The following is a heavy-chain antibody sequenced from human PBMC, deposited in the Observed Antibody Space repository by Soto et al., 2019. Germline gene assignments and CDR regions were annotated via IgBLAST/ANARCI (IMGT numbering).Heavy chain of an antibody. J-gene: IGHJ4*02. D-gene: IGHD6-13*01. V-gene: IGHV4-39*01. CDR3: ARHSTHRRSWVGY. Sequence: SETLSLTCTVSGGSISSSSYYWGWIRQPPGKGLEWIGSIYYSGSTYYNPSLKSRVTISVDTSKNQFSLKLSSVTAADTAVYYCARHSTHRRSWVGYWGQGTLVTVSS. CDR1: GGSISSSSYY. CDR2: IYYSGST.